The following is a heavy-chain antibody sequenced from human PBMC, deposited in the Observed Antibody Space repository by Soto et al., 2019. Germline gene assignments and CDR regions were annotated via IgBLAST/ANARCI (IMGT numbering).Heavy chain of an antibody. CDR3: ARDSLGYCSSTSCYLGCYYYYMDV. D-gene: IGHD2-2*01. J-gene: IGHJ6*03. Sequence: QVQLVQSGAEVKKPGSSVKVSCKASGGTFSSYTISWVRQAPGQGLEWMGRIIPILGIANYAQKFQGRVTINADKSTSTAYMELSSLRSEDTAVYYCARDSLGYCSSTSCYLGCYYYYMDVWGNGTTVTVSS. CDR2: IIPILGIA. CDR1: GGTFSSYT. V-gene: IGHV1-69*08.